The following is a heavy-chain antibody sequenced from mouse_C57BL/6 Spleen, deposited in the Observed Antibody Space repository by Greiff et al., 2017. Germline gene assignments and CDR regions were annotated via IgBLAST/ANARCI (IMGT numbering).Heavy chain of an antibody. CDR2: IYPGDGDT. CDR3: ARRIYDGYSYWYCDV. CDR1: GYAFSSYW. D-gene: IGHD2-3*01. J-gene: IGHJ1*03. Sequence: QVQLQQSGAELVKPGASVKISCKASGYAFSSYWMNWVKQRPGKGLEWIGQIYPGDGDTNSNGKFKGKATLTADKSSSTAYMQLSSLTSEDSAVYFCARRIYDGYSYWYCDVWGTGTTVTVSS. V-gene: IGHV1-80*01.